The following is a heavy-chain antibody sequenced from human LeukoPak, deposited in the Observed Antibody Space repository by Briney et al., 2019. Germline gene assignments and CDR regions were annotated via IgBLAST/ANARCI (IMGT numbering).Heavy chain of an antibody. CDR3: ARARYSYGLIFDY. CDR2: IIPIFGTA. D-gene: IGHD5-18*01. Sequence: ASVKVSCKASGGTFSSYAISWVRQAPGQELEWMGGIIPIFGTANYAQKFQGRVTITADESTSTAYMELSSLRSEDTAVYYCARARYSYGLIFDYWGQGTLVTVSS. V-gene: IGHV1-69*13. CDR1: GGTFSSYA. J-gene: IGHJ4*02.